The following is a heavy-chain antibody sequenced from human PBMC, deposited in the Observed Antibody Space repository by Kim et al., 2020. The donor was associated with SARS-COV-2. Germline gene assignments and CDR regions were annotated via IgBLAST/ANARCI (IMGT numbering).Heavy chain of an antibody. J-gene: IGHJ5*02. CDR2: IYYSGST. CDR1: GGSISSYY. Sequence: SETLSLTCTVSGGSISSYYWSWIRQPPGKGLEWIGYIYYSGSTNYNPSLKSRVTISVDTSKNQFSLKLSSVTAADTAVYYCARAERYSSSWYNGCGFDPWGQGTLVTVSS. V-gene: IGHV4-59*13. D-gene: IGHD6-13*01. CDR3: ARAERYSSSWYNGCGFDP.